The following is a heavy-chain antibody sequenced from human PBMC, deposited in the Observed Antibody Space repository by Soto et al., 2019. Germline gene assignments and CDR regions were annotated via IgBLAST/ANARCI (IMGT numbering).Heavy chain of an antibody. CDR2: IYYSGTT. J-gene: IGHJ6*02. CDR1: NGSVRSGTYT. V-gene: IGHV4-30-2*01. Sequence: SETLSLTCTVSNGSVRSGTYTWSWVRQPPGKGLEWIGYIYYSGTTYYTPSLKSRLTMSRDRANDNFSLNLTSVTAADTAVYFCARGHYYYGMDGWGQGITGTVSS. CDR3: ARGHYYYGMDG.